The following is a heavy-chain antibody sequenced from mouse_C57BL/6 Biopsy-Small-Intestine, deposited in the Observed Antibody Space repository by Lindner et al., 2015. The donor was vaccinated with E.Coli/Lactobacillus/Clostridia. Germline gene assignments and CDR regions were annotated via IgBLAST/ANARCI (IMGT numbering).Heavy chain of an antibody. D-gene: IGHD3-2*02. Sequence: VQLQESGAELVKPGASVKLSCTASGFNIKDYYMHWVKQRSEQGLEWIGRIDPEDGETKYGPKFQGKATITADTSSNTAYLQLSSLTSEDTAVYYCAAAQAYWYFDVWGTGTTVTVSS. V-gene: IGHV14-2*01. J-gene: IGHJ1*03. CDR3: AAAQAYWYFDV. CDR2: IDPEDGET. CDR1: GFNIKDYY.